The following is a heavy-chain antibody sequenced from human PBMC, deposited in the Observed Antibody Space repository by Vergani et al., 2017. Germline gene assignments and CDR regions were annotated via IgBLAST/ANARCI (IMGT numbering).Heavy chain of an antibody. CDR3: TRSECIGTTCYGHYFDL. CDR2: IKSDGRT. J-gene: IGHJ4*01. D-gene: IGHD2/OR15-2a*01. CDR1: GFSVRTYY. V-gene: IGHV3-66*02. Sequence: VELLESGGGLAQPGGSLRVSCSASGFSVRTYYMSWVRQAPGKGLEWVSVIKSDGRTSYAESVRGRFTISRDTSRNTVYLQMNILRVEDTGVYYCTRSECIGTTCYGHYFDLWGHGIMVTVSS.